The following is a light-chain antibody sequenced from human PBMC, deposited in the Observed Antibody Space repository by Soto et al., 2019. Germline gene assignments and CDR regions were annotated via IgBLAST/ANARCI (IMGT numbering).Light chain of an antibody. J-gene: IGKJ4*01. Sequence: DIQMNKSHSTLSASVGDRVTITCRASQSISSWLAWYQQKPGKAPKLLIYKASSLESGVPSRFSGSGSGTEFTLTISSLQPDDFATYYCHQYNSYSSLTFGGGTKVDIK. CDR2: KAS. CDR1: QSISSW. V-gene: IGKV1-5*03. CDR3: HQYNSYSSLT.